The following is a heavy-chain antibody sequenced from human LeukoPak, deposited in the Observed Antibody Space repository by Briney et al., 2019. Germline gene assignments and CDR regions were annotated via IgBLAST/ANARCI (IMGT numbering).Heavy chain of an antibody. CDR1: GFTVGAGY. V-gene: IGHV3-66*04. D-gene: IGHD4-17*01. CDR2: IYSGGTT. CDR3: ARQSSATTTFDS. Sequence: GGSLRLSCVASGFTVGAGYMSWVRQAPGKGLEWVTAIYSGGTTYYADSVKGRFTISRDNSQNTVYLQMDSLRVEDAAVYFCARQSSATTTFDSWGQGTLVTVSS. J-gene: IGHJ4*02.